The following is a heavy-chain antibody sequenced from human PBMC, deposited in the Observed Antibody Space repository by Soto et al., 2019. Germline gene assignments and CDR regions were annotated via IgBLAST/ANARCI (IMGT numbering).Heavy chain of an antibody. D-gene: IGHD6-13*01. V-gene: IGHV1-46*01. CDR1: GYTFTSYY. CDR2: INPSGGST. CDR3: ARHLAAGDY. Sequence: QVQLVQSGAEVKKPGASVKVSCKASGYTFTSYYMHWVRQAPGQGLEWMGIINPSGGSTNYAQKFQGRFTMTRDTSMSTVYMDLSSLRSEDTAVYYCARHLAAGDYWGQGTVVTVSS. J-gene: IGHJ4*02.